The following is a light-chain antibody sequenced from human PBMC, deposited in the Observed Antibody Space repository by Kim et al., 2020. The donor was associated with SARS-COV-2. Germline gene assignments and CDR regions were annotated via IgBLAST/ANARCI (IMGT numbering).Light chain of an antibody. CDR2: GKN. Sequence: ALGQTVRITCQGGSLTTYYASWYQQTPGQAPVLVINGKNNRPSGIPDRISGSSSGNTASLTITGAQAEDEADYYCYSRDSSGNHLVFGGGTQLTVL. J-gene: IGLJ2*01. V-gene: IGLV3-19*01. CDR1: SLTTYY. CDR3: YSRDSSGNHLV.